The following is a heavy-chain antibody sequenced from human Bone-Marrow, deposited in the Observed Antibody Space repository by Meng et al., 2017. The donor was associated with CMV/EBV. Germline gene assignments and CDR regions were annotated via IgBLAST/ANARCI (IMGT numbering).Heavy chain of an antibody. V-gene: IGHV2-5*02. Sequence: STSRVGVGWIRQPPGKALEWLALIYWDDDKRYSPSLKSRLTITKDTSKNQVVLTMTNMDPVDTATYYCAHIISSPKAELRFLEWFDYWGQGTLVTVSS. J-gene: IGHJ5*01. CDR1: STSRVG. CDR2: IYWDDDK. CDR3: AHIISSPKAELRFLEWFDY. D-gene: IGHD3-3*01.